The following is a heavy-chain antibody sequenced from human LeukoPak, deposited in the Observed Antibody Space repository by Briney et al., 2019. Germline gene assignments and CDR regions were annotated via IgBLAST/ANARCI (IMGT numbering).Heavy chain of an antibody. Sequence: SETLSLTCTVSGVSISSYHWTWIRQPPGEGLEWIGHIYNSGSTNYNPSLRGRVTISLDTSKNQVSLKLSSVTAADTAVYYCARGSGSYGYWGQGTLVTVSS. V-gene: IGHV4-59*01. CDR2: IYNSGST. J-gene: IGHJ4*02. CDR1: GVSISSYH. CDR3: ARGSGSYGY. D-gene: IGHD1-26*01.